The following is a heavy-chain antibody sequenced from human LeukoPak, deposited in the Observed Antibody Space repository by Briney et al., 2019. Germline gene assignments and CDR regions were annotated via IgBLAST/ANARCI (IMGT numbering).Heavy chain of an antibody. CDR2: ISGSGGST. V-gene: IGHV3-23*01. CDR3: AKDHDFWSGYARAANFDY. Sequence: PGGSLRLSCAASGFTFSSYAMSWVRQAPGKGLEWVSAISGSGGSTYYADSVKGRFTISRDNSKNTLYLQMNNLRAEDTAVYYCAKDHDFWSGYARAANFDYWGQGTLVTVSS. D-gene: IGHD3-3*01. J-gene: IGHJ4*02. CDR1: GFTFSSYA.